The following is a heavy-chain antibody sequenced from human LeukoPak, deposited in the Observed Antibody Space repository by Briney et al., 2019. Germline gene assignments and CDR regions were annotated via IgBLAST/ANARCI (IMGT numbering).Heavy chain of an antibody. J-gene: IGHJ4*02. CDR1: GGSINTYY. Sequence: PSETLSLTCTVSGGSINTYYWTWIRQPPGKGLEWIGYIYYSGSTNYSPSLKSRVTISVDMSKNQFSLKLNSVTAADTAVYYCARAHSGSYTKGYHFDSWGQGTLVTVSS. CDR3: ARAHSGSYTKGYHFDS. CDR2: IYYSGST. D-gene: IGHD1-26*01. V-gene: IGHV4-59*01.